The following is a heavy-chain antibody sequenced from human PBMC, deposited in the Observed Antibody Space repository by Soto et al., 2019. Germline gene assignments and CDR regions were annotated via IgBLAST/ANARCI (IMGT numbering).Heavy chain of an antibody. J-gene: IGHJ6*02. Sequence: EVQLVESGGGLVKPGGSLRLSCAASGFTFSSYSMNWVRQAPGKGLEWVSSISSSSSYIYYADSVKGRFTISRDNAKNSLYLQMNSLRAEDTAVYYCARDPYGSGPLPAGMDVWGQGTTVTVSS. D-gene: IGHD3-10*01. CDR3: ARDPYGSGPLPAGMDV. V-gene: IGHV3-21*01. CDR1: GFTFSSYS. CDR2: ISSSSSYI.